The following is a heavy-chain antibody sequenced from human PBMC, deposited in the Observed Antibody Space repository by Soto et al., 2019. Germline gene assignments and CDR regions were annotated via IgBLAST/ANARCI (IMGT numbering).Heavy chain of an antibody. V-gene: IGHV3-7*02. D-gene: IGHD3-16*02. CDR3: ARSSYYDYVWGSYHWFDP. CDR1: GFTFSNYW. Sequence: GGSLRLSCAASGFTFSNYWMSWVRQAPGKGLEWVANKKQDGSEKHYAETVKGRITISRDNAKNSLYLQMNSLRAEDTAVFYFARSSYYDYVWGSYHWFDPWGQGTLVTVSS. CDR2: KKQDGSEK. J-gene: IGHJ5*02.